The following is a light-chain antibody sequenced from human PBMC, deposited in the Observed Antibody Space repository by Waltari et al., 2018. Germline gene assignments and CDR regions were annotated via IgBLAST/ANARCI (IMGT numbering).Light chain of an antibody. V-gene: IGKV3-11*01. Sequence: EIGLTQPPATLSLSPGEGVTPPSRASQGISRYLAWYQQNPGKAPRLLIYDASNRATVIPARFSGSGSGTDFTLTISSLEPEDFAIYYCQQRSTWPPVYTFGQGTKLEI. CDR3: QQRSTWPPVYT. J-gene: IGKJ2*01. CDR1: QGISRY. CDR2: DAS.